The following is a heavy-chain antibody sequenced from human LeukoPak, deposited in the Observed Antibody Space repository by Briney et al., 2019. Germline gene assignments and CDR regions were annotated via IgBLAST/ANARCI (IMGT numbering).Heavy chain of an antibody. D-gene: IGHD3-10*01. CDR2: IYSIGST. CDR3: VRDSDSFGFDH. J-gene: IGHJ4*02. CDR1: GFSVSSNF. V-gene: IGHV3-53*01. Sequence: RGSLRLSCATSGFSVSSNFMSWVRQAPGKGLEWVSVIYSIGSTYYTDSVKGRFTISRDNSKSTVYLQMDSLRAEDTAVYYCVRDSDSFGFDHWGQGTLVTVSS.